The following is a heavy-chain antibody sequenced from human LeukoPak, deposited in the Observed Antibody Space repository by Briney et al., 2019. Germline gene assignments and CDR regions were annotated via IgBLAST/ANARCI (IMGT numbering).Heavy chain of an antibody. J-gene: IGHJ3*02. D-gene: IGHD2-15*01. CDR3: ARDLIGYCSGGSCYSASDAFDI. Sequence: ASVKVSCKASGYTSTSYYMHWVRQAPGQGLEWMGIINPSGGSTSYAQKFQGRVTMTGDTSTSTVYMELSSLRSEDTAVYYCARDLIGYCSGGSCYSASDAFDIWGQGAMVTVSS. CDR2: INPSGGST. CDR1: GYTSTSYY. V-gene: IGHV1-46*01.